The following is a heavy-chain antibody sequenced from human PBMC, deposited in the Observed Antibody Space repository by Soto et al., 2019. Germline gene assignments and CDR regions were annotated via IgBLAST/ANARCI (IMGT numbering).Heavy chain of an antibody. CDR3: ARHGDFWSGYYTYYYYYMDV. D-gene: IGHD3-3*01. Sequence: SETLSLTCTVSGGSISSYYWSWIRQPPGKGLEWIGYFYYSGSTNYNPSLNSRVTISVDTSKYHFSLKLSSVTAADTAVYYCARHGDFWSGYYTYYYYYMDVWGKGTTVTVSS. V-gene: IGHV4-59*08. CDR1: GGSISSYY. CDR2: FYYSGST. J-gene: IGHJ6*03.